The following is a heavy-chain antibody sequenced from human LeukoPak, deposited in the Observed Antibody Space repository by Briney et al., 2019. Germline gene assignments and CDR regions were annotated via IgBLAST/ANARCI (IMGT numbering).Heavy chain of an antibody. Sequence: GGSLRLSCTASGLTFTTYWMHWVRHAPGKGLVWVSRINSDGSFTSYADSVKGRFTVSRDSAKNTLYLQMNSLRAEDTAVYYCARACSVGSCHAGDYWGQGTLVTVSS. V-gene: IGHV3-74*01. D-gene: IGHD2-15*01. CDR1: GLTFTTYW. CDR3: ARACSVGSCHAGDY. CDR2: INSDGSFT. J-gene: IGHJ4*02.